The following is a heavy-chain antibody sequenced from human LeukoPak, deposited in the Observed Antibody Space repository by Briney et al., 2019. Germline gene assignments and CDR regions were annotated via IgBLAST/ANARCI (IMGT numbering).Heavy chain of an antibody. CDR3: ASIGVVISTYYYGMDV. CDR1: GFTFSSYE. CDR2: ISSSGSTI. Sequence: GGSLRLSCAASGFTFSSYEMNWVRQAPGKGLEWVSYISSSGSTIYYADSVKGRFTISRDNAKNSLYLQMNSLGAEDTAVYYCASIGVVISTYYYGMDVWGQGTTVTVSS. V-gene: IGHV3-48*03. D-gene: IGHD3-3*01. J-gene: IGHJ6*02.